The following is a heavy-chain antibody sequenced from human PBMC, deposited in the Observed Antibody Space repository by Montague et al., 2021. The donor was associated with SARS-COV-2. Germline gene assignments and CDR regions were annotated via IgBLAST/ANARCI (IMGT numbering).Heavy chain of an antibody. V-gene: IGHV4-39*07. Sequence: SETLSLTCTVSGGSISSSTYYWGWIRQPPGKGLEWIASIYYSGSTYFNPSLKSRIAISIDTSKNQFSLKLSSVTAADTAVYYCARRPYYYDSSGQFHPWGQGVLVTVSS. CDR3: ARRPYYYDSSGQFHP. CDR1: GGSISSSTYY. J-gene: IGHJ5*02. CDR2: IYYSGST. D-gene: IGHD3-22*01.